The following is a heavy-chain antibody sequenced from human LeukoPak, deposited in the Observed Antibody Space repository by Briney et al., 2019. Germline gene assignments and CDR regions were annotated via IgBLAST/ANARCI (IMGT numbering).Heavy chain of an antibody. CDR1: GFTFSSYW. D-gene: IGHD3-22*01. V-gene: IGHV3-74*01. CDR2: INSDGSST. Sequence: GGSLRLSCAASGFTFSSYWMHWVRQAPGKGLVWVSRINSDGSSTSYADSVKGRFTISRDNAKNTLYLQMNSLRAEDTAVYYCAKAPDYYDSSGTFDYWGQGTLVTVSS. CDR3: AKAPDYYDSSGTFDY. J-gene: IGHJ4*02.